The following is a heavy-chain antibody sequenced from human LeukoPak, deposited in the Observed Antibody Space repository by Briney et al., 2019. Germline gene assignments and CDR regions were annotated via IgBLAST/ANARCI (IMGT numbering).Heavy chain of an antibody. D-gene: IGHD2-15*01. V-gene: IGHV3-48*01. CDR3: ARGRDTVVVLGATAYDF. CDR2: ISGLNTM. Sequence: PGGSLRLSRAASGFTFRLYSMNWVRQAPGKGLEWLSYISGLNTMYYADSVKGRFTISRDNAKNSLYLQMNNLRVEDTAVYYCARGRDTVVVLGATAYDFWGQGTLVTVSS. CDR1: GFTFRLYS. J-gene: IGHJ4*02.